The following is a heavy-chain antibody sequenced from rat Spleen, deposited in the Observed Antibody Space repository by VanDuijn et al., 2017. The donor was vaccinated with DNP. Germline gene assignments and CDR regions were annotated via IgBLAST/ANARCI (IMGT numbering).Heavy chain of an antibody. Sequence: EVKLVESGGGLVQPGRSLKLSCAASGFIFFDYWMGWVRQAPGKGLEWIGEINKDSSRINYNTSLRDKFTISRDNVQNTLYLQMSKLGSEEKAIYYCAKGPNYGGWSDYFDYWGQGVMVTVSS. CDR1: GFIFFDYW. CDR2: INKDSSRI. V-gene: IGHV4-2*01. J-gene: IGHJ2*01. CDR3: AKGPNYGGWSDYFDY. D-gene: IGHD1-11*01.